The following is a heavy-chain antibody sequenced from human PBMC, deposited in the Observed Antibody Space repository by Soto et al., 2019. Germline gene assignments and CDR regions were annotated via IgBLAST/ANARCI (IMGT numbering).Heavy chain of an antibody. V-gene: IGHV3-53*04. CDR3: AREVGHGWFDP. J-gene: IGHJ5*02. Sequence: EVELVESGGGLVQPGGSLRLSCAASGYTVSRNYMSWVRQAPGKGLEWVSVIYSGGSTYYADSVKGRFTISRHNSKNTLYLQMNSLRAEDTAVYYCAREVGHGWFDPWGQGTLVTVSS. CDR1: GYTVSRNY. CDR2: IYSGGST.